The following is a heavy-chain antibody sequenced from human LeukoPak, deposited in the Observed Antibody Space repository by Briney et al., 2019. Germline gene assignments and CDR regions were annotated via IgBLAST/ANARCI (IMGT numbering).Heavy chain of an antibody. J-gene: IGHJ6*02. D-gene: IGHD5-18*01. V-gene: IGHV3-72*01. CDR2: SKNKADSYTT. CDR3: IRDNGYIYGYGYYHYVMDV. CDR1: GFTFSDHY. Sequence: GGSLRLSCAASGFTFSDHYMDWVRQAPGKGLEWVGRSKNKADSYTTEYAASVKGRFTISRDDSKNSLYLQMNSLKIEDTAVYYCIRDNGYIYGYGYYHYVMDVWGQGTTVTVSS.